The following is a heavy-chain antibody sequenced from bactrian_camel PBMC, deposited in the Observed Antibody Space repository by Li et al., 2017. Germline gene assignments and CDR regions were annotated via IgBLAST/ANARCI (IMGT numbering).Heavy chain of an antibody. D-gene: IGHD8*01. V-gene: IGHV3S53*01. CDR3: GLDPCVELRCGT. CDR2: IDGAGYS. CDR1: GDTASSYC. J-gene: IGHJ4*01. Sequence: HVQLVESGGGSVQTGGSLTLSCTASGDTASSYCMAWFRQAPGKEREEVGAIDGAGYSKYADAVKGRFSISKDDAENTLYLEMLNVRPEDSGCTCVGLDPCVELRCGTGARGPRSPSP.